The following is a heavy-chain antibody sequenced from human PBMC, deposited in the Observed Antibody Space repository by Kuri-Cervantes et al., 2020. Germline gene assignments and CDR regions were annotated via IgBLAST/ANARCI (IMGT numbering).Heavy chain of an antibody. Sequence: GESLKISCAASGFTFDDYGMSWVRQAPGKGLEWVSGINWNGGSTGYADSVKGRFTISRDNAKNSLYLQMNSLRAEDTAVYYCAKDPSSPYGDYDYFDYWGQGTLVTVSS. J-gene: IGHJ4*02. CDR2: INWNGGST. CDR3: AKDPSSPYGDYDYFDY. V-gene: IGHV3-20*04. D-gene: IGHD4-17*01. CDR1: GFTFDDYG.